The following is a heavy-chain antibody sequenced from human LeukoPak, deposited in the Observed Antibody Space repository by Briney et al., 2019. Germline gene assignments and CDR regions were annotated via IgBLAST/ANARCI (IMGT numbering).Heavy chain of an antibody. CDR3: ARDLGSLYY. CDR1: GYSISSGYY. Sequence: SETLSLTCTVSGYSISSGYYWGWIRLPPGKGLEWIGSIYHSGSTYYNPSLKSRVTISVDTSKNQFSLKLSSVTAADTALYYCARDLGSLYYWGQGTLVTVSS. CDR2: IYHSGST. D-gene: IGHD3-10*01. V-gene: IGHV4-38-2*02. J-gene: IGHJ4*02.